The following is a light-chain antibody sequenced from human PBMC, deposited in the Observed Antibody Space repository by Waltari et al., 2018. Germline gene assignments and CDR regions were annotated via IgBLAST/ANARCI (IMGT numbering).Light chain of an antibody. CDR2: AAS. CDR1: QGISNW. J-gene: IGKJ4*01. Sequence: DLQMTQSPSSLSASVGASVTIPCQASQGISNWLAWYQQKPGKAAKLLIYAASSLQSGVPSRFSGSGSGTEFTLTISSLQPEDFATYYCQQHNSYPLTFGGGTKVEIK. CDR3: QQHNSYPLT. V-gene: IGKV1-12*01.